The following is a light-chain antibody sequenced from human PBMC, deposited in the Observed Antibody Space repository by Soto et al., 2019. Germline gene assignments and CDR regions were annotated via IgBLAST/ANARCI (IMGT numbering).Light chain of an antibody. CDR1: SSGVGSYNL. Sequence: QSALTQPASVSGSPGQSITISCTGTSSGVGSYNLVSWYQQHPGKAPKHMIYEGSKRPSGVSNRVSGSKSGNTASLTISGLQAEHEADYYCCSYAGSSTSVVFGGGTKLTVL. J-gene: IGLJ2*01. CDR3: CSYAGSSTSVV. V-gene: IGLV2-23*01. CDR2: EGS.